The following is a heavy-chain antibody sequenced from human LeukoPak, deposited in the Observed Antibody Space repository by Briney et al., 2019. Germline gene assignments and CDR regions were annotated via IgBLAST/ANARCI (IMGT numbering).Heavy chain of an antibody. D-gene: IGHD3-22*01. CDR1: GGSINGYY. J-gene: IGHJ3*02. Sequence: SETLSLTCTVSGGSINGYYWSWLRQPPGKGLEWIWYIYYSGSTNYNPSLKRRVSISVDTSKNQISLKLSSVTAADMAVYYCARGLWDYYDSSQDKAFDIWGQGTMVTVSS. CDR2: IYYSGST. V-gene: IGHV4-59*12. CDR3: ARGLWDYYDSSQDKAFDI.